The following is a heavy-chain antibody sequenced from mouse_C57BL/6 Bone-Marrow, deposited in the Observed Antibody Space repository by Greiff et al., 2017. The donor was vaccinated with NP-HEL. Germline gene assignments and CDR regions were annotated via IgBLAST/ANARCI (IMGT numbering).Heavy chain of an antibody. CDR2: IYPSDSET. J-gene: IGHJ3*01. D-gene: IGHD1-1*01. V-gene: IGHV1-61*01. Sequence: VQLQQPGAELVRPGSSVKLSCKASGYTFTSYWLDLVKQRPGQGLEWIGNIYPSDSETHYNQKFKDKATLTVDKSSSTAYMQLSSLTSEDSAVYYCARGDYYGSSPWFAFWGQGTLVTVSA. CDR3: ARGDYYGSSPWFAF. CDR1: GYTFTSYW.